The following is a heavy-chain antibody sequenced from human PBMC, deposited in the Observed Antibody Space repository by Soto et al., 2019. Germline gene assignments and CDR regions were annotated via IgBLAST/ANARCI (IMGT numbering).Heavy chain of an antibody. D-gene: IGHD3-3*01. CDR1: GFTFSSYA. J-gene: IGHJ4*02. Sequence: QVQLVESGGGVVQPGRSLRLSCAASGFTFSSYAMHWVRQAPGKGLEWVAVISYDGSNKYYADSVKGRFTISRDNSKNTLYLQMNSLRAEDTAVYYCARDDALLEWSPEIILDYWGQGTLVTVSS. CDR2: ISYDGSNK. CDR3: ARDDALLEWSPEIILDY. V-gene: IGHV3-30-3*01.